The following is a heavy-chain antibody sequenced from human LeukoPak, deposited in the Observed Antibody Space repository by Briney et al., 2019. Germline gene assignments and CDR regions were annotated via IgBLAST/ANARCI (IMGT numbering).Heavy chain of an antibody. CDR3: ARPRFYDSSAGRDHAFDI. V-gene: IGHV5-51*01. Sequence: GESLKISCKGSGYSFTSYWIVWVRQMPGKGLEWMGIIYPGDSDTRYSPSFQGQVTISADKSISTAYLQWSSLKASDTAMYYCARPRFYDSSAGRDHAFDIWGQGTMVTVSS. CDR2: IYPGDSDT. CDR1: GYSFTSYW. J-gene: IGHJ3*02. D-gene: IGHD3-22*01.